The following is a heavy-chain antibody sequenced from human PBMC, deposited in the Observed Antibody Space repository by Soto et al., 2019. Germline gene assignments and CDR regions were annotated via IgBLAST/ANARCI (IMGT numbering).Heavy chain of an antibody. CDR3: ARETAMVTSY. CDR1: GFTFSSYA. V-gene: IGHV3-30-3*01. CDR2: ISYDGSNK. D-gene: IGHD5-18*01. J-gene: IGHJ4*02. Sequence: GGSLRLSCAASGFTFSSYAMHWVRQAPGKGLEWVAVISYDGSNKYYADSVKGRFTISRDNSKNTLYLQMNSLRAEDTAVYYCARETAMVTSYWGQGTLVTVSS.